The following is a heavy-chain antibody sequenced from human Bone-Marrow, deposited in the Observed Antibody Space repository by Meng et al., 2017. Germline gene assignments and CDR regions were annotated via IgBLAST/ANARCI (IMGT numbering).Heavy chain of an antibody. D-gene: IGHD6-13*01. J-gene: IGHJ4*02. V-gene: IGHV1-2*06. CDR2: IDPKSGDT. CDR1: GYNFPDYW. CDR3: ARDEDISAAGKLFGDY. Sequence: VQLLQYGAEVKKPGASVKAPCKPSGYNFPDYWLHWVRRAPGQGLEWMGRIDPKSGDTHYAQRFQGRVTMTGDTSISTAYMELSGLRSDDTAMYYCARDEDISAAGKLFGDYWGQGTLVTVSS.